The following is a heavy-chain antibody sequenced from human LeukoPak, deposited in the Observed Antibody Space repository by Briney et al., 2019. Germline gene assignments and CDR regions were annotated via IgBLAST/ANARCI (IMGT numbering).Heavy chain of an antibody. J-gene: IGHJ4*02. D-gene: IGHD3-22*01. CDR2: ISSSSSTI. CDR3: ARDIDYYDSSGYYY. Sequence: PGGSLRLSCAASGFTFSSYSMNWVRQAPGKGLEWVSYISSSSSTIYYADSVKGRFTISRDNAKNSLYLQMNSLRAEDTAVHYCARDIDYYDSSGYYYWGQGTLVTVSS. CDR1: GFTFSSYS. V-gene: IGHV3-48*01.